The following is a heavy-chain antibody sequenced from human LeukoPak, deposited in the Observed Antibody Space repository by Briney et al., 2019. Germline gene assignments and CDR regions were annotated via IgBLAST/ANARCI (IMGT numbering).Heavy chain of an antibody. V-gene: IGHV1-2*02. CDR2: INPNSGGT. Sequence: ASVKVSCKASGYTFSGYYMHWVRQAPGQGLEWMGWINPNSGGTNYAQKFQGRVTMTRDTSISTAYMELSRLRSDDTAAYYCARDLYSYGPYYMDVWGKGTTVTVSS. CDR1: GYTFSGYY. CDR3: ARDLYSYGPYYMDV. J-gene: IGHJ6*03. D-gene: IGHD5-18*01.